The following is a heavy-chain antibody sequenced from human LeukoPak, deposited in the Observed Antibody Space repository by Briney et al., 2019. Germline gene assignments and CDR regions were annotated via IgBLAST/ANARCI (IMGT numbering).Heavy chain of an antibody. V-gene: IGHV4-34*01. D-gene: IGHD1-26*01. Sequence: SETLSLTCAIYGGSFRGYCWSWIRQPPGKGLDWIGEINHSGSTNYNPSLKSRVTISVDTSKNQFSLKLSSVTAADTAVYYCAGYRGIYYSGGYTYWGQGTLVTVSS. J-gene: IGHJ4*02. CDR2: INHSGST. CDR1: GGSFRGYC. CDR3: AGYRGIYYSGGYTY.